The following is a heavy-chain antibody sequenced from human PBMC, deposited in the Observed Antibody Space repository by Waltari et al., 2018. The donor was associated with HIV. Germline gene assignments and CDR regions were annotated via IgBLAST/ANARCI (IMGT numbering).Heavy chain of an antibody. J-gene: IGHJ2*01. V-gene: IGHV4-39*01. D-gene: IGHD2-21*01. CDR2: IYYRGST. CDR1: GGSISSSSYY. Sequence: QLQLQESGPGLVKPSETLSLTCTVSGGSISSSSYYWGWIRQPPGTGLEWIGSIYYRGSTYYNPSLKSRVTISVDTSKNQFSLKLSSVTAADTAVYYCARQGAVVVIAKGYWYFDLWGRGTLVTVSS. CDR3: ARQGAVVVIAKGYWYFDL.